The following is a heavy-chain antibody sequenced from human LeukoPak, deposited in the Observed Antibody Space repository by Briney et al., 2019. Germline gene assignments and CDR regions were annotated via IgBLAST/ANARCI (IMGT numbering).Heavy chain of an antibody. V-gene: IGHV1-69*13. J-gene: IGHJ4*02. Sequence: SVKVSCKASGGTFSSYAISWVRQAPGQGLEWMGGIIPIFGTANYAQKFQGRVTITADESTSTAYMELSSLRSEDTAVYYCARESSGTYFLDYFDYWGQGTLVTVSS. CDR1: GGTFSSYA. D-gene: IGHD1-26*01. CDR2: IIPIFGTA. CDR3: ARESSGTYFLDYFDY.